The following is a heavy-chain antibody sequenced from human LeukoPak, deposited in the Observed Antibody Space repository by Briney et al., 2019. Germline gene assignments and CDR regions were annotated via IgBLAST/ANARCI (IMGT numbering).Heavy chain of an antibody. CDR3: TRLGGGSPDLIIVPGANKLKWYDP. D-gene: IGHD2-2*01. CDR2: IRSKRDNYAA. V-gene: IGHV3-73*01. J-gene: IGHJ5*02. Sequence: GGSLRLSCATSGFSFSGSTMHWVRPAPGGGLECLGHIRSKRDNYAAVYAASVEGRFTISRDDSKSTAYLQMNSLKIEDTALYHCTRLGGGSPDLIIVPGANKLKWYDPWGQGTLVTVSS. CDR1: GFSFSGST.